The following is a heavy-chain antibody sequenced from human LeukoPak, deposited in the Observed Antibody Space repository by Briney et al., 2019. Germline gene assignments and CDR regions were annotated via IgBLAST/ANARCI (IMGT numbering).Heavy chain of an antibody. D-gene: IGHD2-2*02. V-gene: IGHV1-69*04. J-gene: IGHJ4*02. CDR1: GGTFSSYT. Sequence: GSSVKVSCKASGGTFSSYTISWVRQAPGQGLEWMGRIIPILGMANYAQKFQGRVTITADKSTSTAYMELSSLRSEDTAVYYCAREVGYCSSTSCYTPRPDFDYWGQGTLVTVSS. CDR3: AREVGYCSSTSCYTPRPDFDY. CDR2: IIPILGMA.